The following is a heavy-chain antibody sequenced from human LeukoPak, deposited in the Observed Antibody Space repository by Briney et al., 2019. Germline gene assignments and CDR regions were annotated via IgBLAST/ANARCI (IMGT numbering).Heavy chain of an antibody. CDR1: GLSFSGHW. CDR2: ISPTGSTT. V-gene: IGHV3-74*01. J-gene: IGHJ4*02. Sequence: GGSLRLSCTASGLSFSGHWMHWARQLPGKGLVWVSRISPTGSTTSYADSVKGRFTVSRDNAKNTLHLQVDNLRAEDTAVYYCARGPNSNWSGLDFWGQGTLVTVSS. CDR3: ARGPNSNWSGLDF. D-gene: IGHD6-6*01.